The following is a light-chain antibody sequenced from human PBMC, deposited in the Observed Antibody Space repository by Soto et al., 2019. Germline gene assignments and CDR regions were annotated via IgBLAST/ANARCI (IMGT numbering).Light chain of an antibody. Sequence: DIQMTQSPSSLSASVGDRVTIPCRASESISRNLNWYQQKAGKAPKLLIYAASSLQSGVPSRFSGSGSGTDFTLTISILQPDDFATYYCQQSYTMPFTFCPGTKVDI. CDR2: AAS. J-gene: IGKJ3*01. V-gene: IGKV1-39*01. CDR1: ESISRN. CDR3: QQSYTMPFT.